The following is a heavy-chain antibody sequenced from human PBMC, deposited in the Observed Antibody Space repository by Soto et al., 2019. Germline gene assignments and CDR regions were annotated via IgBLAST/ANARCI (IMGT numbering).Heavy chain of an antibody. CDR3: ARHSQTGYTLDY. D-gene: IGHD5-18*01. V-gene: IGHV5-51*01. J-gene: IGHJ4*02. CDR2: INPADSET. CDR1: GYGFTTYW. Sequence: LGESLKISCEASGYGFTTYWIAWVRQMPGRGLEWMGVINPADSETRYTPPFQGQVTISADRSIRTAFLQWSSLKASDTAMYYCARHSQTGYTLDYWGQGALVTVSS.